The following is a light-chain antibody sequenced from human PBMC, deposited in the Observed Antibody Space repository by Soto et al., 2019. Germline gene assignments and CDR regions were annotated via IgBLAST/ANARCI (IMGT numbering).Light chain of an antibody. CDR2: AAS. V-gene: IGKV1-12*01. Sequence: DIPMTQSPSSVSASVGDRVTITCRASQGISNWLAWYQQKPGKAPKLLIYAASSLQSGVSSRFSGSGSGTDFILTISSLQPEDFATYYCQQANSFLGFTFGPGTKVDIK. J-gene: IGKJ3*01. CDR1: QGISNW. CDR3: QQANSFLGFT.